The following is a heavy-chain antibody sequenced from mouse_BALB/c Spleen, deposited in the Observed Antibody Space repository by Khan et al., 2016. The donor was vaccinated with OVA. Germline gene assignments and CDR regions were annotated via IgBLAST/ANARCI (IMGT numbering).Heavy chain of an antibody. J-gene: IGHJ2*01. CDR1: GFTFSSYG. CDR2: INTNVGST. D-gene: IGHD2-1*01. Sequence: EVELVESGGGLVQPGGSLKLSCAASGFTFSSYGMSWVRQTPDKRLELVATINTNVGSTYYPDSVKGRFPISRDNAKNTLYLQMNSLKSEDTAMYYCARMGIIYYGNYAYYFNYWGQGTTLTVSS. CDR3: ARMGIIYYGNYAYYFNY. V-gene: IGHV5-6-3*01.